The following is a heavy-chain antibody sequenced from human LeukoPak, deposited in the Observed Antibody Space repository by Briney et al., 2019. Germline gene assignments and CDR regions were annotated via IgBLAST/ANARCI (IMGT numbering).Heavy chain of an antibody. V-gene: IGHV1-8*03. J-gene: IGHJ4*02. D-gene: IGHD3-3*01. CDR1: GYTLTSYD. Sequence: ASVKVSCKASGYTLTSYDINWVRQATGQGLEWMGWMNPNSGNTGYAQKFQGRVTITRNTSISTAYMELSSLRSEDTAVYYCARGRGFLEWFVDYWGQGTLVTVSS. CDR2: MNPNSGNT. CDR3: ARGRGFLEWFVDY.